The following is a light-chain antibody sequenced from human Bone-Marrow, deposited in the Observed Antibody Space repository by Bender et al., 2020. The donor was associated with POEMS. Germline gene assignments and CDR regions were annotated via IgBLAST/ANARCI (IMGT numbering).Light chain of an antibody. CDR2: EVT. V-gene: IGLV2-23*02. J-gene: IGLJ2*01. CDR3: SSYAGSDKGV. CDR1: SSDVGTYNL. Sequence: QSALTQPASVSGSPGQSITISCTGASSDVGTYNLVSWYQQHPGEAPKLIIYEVTKRASGVPDRFSGPKSGNTASLTVSGLQPDDDADYYCSSYAGSDKGVFGGGTKLTV.